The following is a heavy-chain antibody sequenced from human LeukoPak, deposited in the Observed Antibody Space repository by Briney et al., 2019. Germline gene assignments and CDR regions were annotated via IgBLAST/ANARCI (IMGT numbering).Heavy chain of an antibody. V-gene: IGHV3-23*05. J-gene: IGHJ4*01. Sequence: GGSLRLSCAASGFAISTYAMAWARQAPGKGLEWISSLSSGRSPSYSDSLEGRLTMSSDNARNTLYLQMDNLRGEDTAMYYCARQLGYCAAGTCYFDSWGHGTRVTVSS. CDR2: LSSGRSP. CDR3: ARQLGYCAAGTCYFDS. CDR1: GFAISTYA. D-gene: IGHD1-1*01.